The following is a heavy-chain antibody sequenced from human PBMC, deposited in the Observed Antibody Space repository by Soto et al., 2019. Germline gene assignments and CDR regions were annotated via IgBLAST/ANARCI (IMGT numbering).Heavy chain of an antibody. V-gene: IGHV1-46*01. D-gene: IGHD6-6*01. CDR1: GYTFTSYY. J-gene: IGHJ3*02. Sequence: ASVKVSCKASGYTFTSYYMHWVRQAPGQGLEWMGIINPSGGSTSYAQKFQGRVTMTRDTSTNTVYMELSSLRSEDTAVYYCARDSSSDAFDIWGQGTMVTVSS. CDR3: ARDSSSDAFDI. CDR2: INPSGGST.